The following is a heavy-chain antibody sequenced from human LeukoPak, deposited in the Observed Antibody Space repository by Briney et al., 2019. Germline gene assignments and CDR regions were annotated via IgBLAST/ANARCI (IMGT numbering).Heavy chain of an antibody. D-gene: IGHD3-22*01. CDR3: ARNKYDTSGPFDY. CDR2: VYYSGNT. CDR1: GDSVSSGRYY. Sequence: SETLSLTRTVSGDSVSSGRYYWTWIRQPPGKGLEWIGYVYYSGNTNYNPSLKSQVTISVDTSENQFSLKLSSVTAADTAIYYCARNKYDTSGPFDYWGQGTLVTVSS. V-gene: IGHV4-61*01. J-gene: IGHJ4*02.